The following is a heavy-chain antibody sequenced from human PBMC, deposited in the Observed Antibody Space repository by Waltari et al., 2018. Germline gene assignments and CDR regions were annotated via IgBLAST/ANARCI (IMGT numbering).Heavy chain of an antibody. V-gene: IGHV4-38-2*02. CDR2: IFHSGST. Sequence: QVQLQESGPGLVKPSETLSLTCTVSGYSIRSTYYWGWIRQSPGKGLEWIGSIFHSGSTHYNPSLKSGVTISVDTSKNQFSLKLSSVTAADTAVYYCATDPSYYGSGTYWAGWFDPWGQGTLVTVSS. J-gene: IGHJ5*02. CDR3: ATDPSYYGSGTYWAGWFDP. CDR1: GYSIRSTYY. D-gene: IGHD3-10*01.